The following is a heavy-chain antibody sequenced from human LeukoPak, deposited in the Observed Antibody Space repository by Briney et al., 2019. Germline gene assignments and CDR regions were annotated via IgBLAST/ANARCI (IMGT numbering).Heavy chain of an antibody. J-gene: IGHJ4*02. V-gene: IGHV3-48*03. D-gene: IGHD2-15*01. CDR1: GFTVSSYE. CDR2: ISCSGSTI. Sequence: PGGSLRLSCAASGFTVSSYEMNWVRQAPGKGLEWVSYISCSGSTIYYADSVKGRFTISRDNAKNSLYLQMNSLRAEDTAVYYCARDNKGYCSGGSCYSDGLSYWGQGTLVTVSS. CDR3: ARDNKGYCSGGSCYSDGLSY.